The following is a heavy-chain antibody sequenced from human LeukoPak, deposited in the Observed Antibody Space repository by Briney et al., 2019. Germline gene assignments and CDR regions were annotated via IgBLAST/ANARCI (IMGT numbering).Heavy chain of an antibody. V-gene: IGHV3-7*01. CDR2: IKPDGSEK. CDR1: GFTFSSSW. D-gene: IGHD2-21*02. J-gene: IGHJ4*02. CDR3: ARYGLTAALDF. Sequence: GGSLRLSCAASGFTFSSSWMSWVRQAPGKGLEWVDNIKPDGSEKFHVDSVKGRFTISRDNSKSSLSLQMNSLRAEDMAVYYCARYGLTAALDFWGQGTLVTVSS.